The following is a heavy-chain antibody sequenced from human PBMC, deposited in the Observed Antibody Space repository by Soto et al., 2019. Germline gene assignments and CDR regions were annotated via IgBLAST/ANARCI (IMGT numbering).Heavy chain of an antibody. CDR2: IIPILGIA. CDR3: ARVKYSYGPNADAFDI. J-gene: IGHJ3*02. Sequence: SVKVSCKASGGTFSSYTISWVRQAPGQGLEWMGRIIPILGIANYAQKFQGRVTITADKSTSTAYMELSSLRSEDTAVYYCARVKYSYGPNADAFDIWGQGTMVTVSS. CDR1: GGTFSSYT. D-gene: IGHD5-18*01. V-gene: IGHV1-69*02.